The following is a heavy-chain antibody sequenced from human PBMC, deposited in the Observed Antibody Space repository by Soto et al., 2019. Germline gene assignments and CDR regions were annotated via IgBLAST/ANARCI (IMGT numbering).Heavy chain of an antibody. Sequence: GASVKVSCKASGYTFTSYGISWVRQAPGQGLEWMGWISAYNGNTNYAQKLQGRVTMTTDTSTSTAYMELRSLRSDDTAVYYCARVDDPQVGTWIQLGYYFDYWGQGTLVTVSS. J-gene: IGHJ4*02. D-gene: IGHD5-18*01. CDR3: ARVDDPQVGTWIQLGYYFDY. CDR2: ISAYNGNT. CDR1: GYTFTSYG. V-gene: IGHV1-18*04.